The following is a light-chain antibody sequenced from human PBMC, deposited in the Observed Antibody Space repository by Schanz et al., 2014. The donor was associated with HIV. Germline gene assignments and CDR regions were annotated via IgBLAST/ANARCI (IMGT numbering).Light chain of an antibody. CDR2: GAS. CDR1: QSLGGSQ. Sequence: EIVLTQSPGTLSLSPGEGATLSCRASQSLGGSQLAWYQHKPGQAPRLLIFGASNRATGIPDRFSGGVSGTDFTLTISRVEPEDYAVYYCQQYGSSPWTFGQGTRVDVK. CDR3: QQYGSSPWT. J-gene: IGKJ1*01. V-gene: IGKV3-20*01.